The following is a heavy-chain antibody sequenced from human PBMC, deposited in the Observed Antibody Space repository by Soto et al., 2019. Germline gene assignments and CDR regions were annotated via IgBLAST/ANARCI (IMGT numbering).Heavy chain of an antibody. Sequence: EVQLVESGGGLVKPGGSLRLSCAASGFSFSDCSMNWVRQAPGKGLEWVSSISSSGSYIYYADSVKGRFTTSRDNAKNSLYLQMNSLRAEDTAVYYCARDSFASPQDYYYYYYMDVWGKGTTVTVSS. J-gene: IGHJ6*03. V-gene: IGHV3-21*01. CDR2: ISSSGSYI. CDR3: ARDSFASPQDYYYYYYMDV. CDR1: GFSFSDCS.